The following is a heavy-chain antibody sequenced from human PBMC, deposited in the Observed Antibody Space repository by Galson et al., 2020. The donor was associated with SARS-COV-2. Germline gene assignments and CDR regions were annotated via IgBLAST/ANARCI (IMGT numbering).Heavy chain of an antibody. CDR3: ARSSYGYDTRHAPWIQLSNTAMVNAFDI. Sequence: ASVKVSCKASGYTFTSYYMHWVRQAPGQGLEWMGIINPSGGSTSYAQKFQGRVTMTRDTSTSTVYMELSSLRSEDTAVYYCARSSYGYDTRHAPWIQLSNTAMVNAFDIWGQGTLVTVSS. D-gene: IGHD5-18*01. J-gene: IGHJ4*02. CDR2: INPSGGST. V-gene: IGHV1-46*01. CDR1: GYTFTSYY.